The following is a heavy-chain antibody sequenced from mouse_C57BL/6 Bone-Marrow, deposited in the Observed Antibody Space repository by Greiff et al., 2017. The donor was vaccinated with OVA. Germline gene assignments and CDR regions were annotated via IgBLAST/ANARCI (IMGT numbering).Heavy chain of an antibody. Sequence: EVQRVESGEGLVKPGGSLKLSCAASGFTFSSYAMSWVRQTPEKRLEWVAYISSGGDYIYYADTVKGRFTISRDNARNTLYLQMSSLKSEDTAMYYCTRGPTVVATDWYFDVWGTGTTVTVSS. V-gene: IGHV5-9-1*02. CDR3: TRGPTVVATDWYFDV. D-gene: IGHD1-1*01. CDR1: GFTFSSYA. J-gene: IGHJ1*03. CDR2: ISSGGDYI.